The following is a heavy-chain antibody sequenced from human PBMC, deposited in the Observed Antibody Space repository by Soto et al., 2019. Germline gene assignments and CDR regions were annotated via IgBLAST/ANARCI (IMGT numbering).Heavy chain of an antibody. V-gene: IGHV4-59*01. Sequence: QVQLQESGPGLVKPSETLSLTCAVSGDSISSYYCMWIRQPPGKGLESIGYLYYGRSANYNPSLTSPVTLSVDTSTNQCPLTLSSMTAADTAVYYCALRSTAVVPEYWGQGTLVTVSS. CDR3: ALRSTAVVPEY. CDR1: GDSISSYY. J-gene: IGHJ4*02. CDR2: LYYGRSA. D-gene: IGHD3-22*01.